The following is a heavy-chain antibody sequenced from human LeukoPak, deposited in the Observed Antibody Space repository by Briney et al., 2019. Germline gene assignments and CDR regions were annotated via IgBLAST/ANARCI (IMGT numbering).Heavy chain of an antibody. CDR3: ASSIYCSSGSCYSDYYYMDV. J-gene: IGHJ6*03. CDR1: GGSISSFY. V-gene: IGHV4-59*08. D-gene: IGHD2-15*01. Sequence: PSETLSLTCTVSGGSISSFYWTWIRQPPGKGLEWIGNIHYSGSTYYNPSLKSRVTISVDTSKNQFSLKLSSVTAADTAVYYCASSIYCSSGSCYSDYYYMDVWGKGTTVTISS. CDR2: IHYSGST.